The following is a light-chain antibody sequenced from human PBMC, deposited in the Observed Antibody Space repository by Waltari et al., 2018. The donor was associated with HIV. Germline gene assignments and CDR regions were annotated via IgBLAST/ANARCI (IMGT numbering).Light chain of an antibody. CDR3: ETWDGNTWV. CDR2: LEGSGSY. Sequence: QPVLTQPSSASASLGSSVKLTCTLTSGHRSYIIAWHQQQPGKAPRYLMKLEGSGSYNKGSGVPDRFSGSSSGADRYLTISNVQSEDEADYYCETWDGNTWVFGGGPKLTVL. V-gene: IGLV4-60*03. CDR1: SGHRSYI. J-gene: IGLJ3*02.